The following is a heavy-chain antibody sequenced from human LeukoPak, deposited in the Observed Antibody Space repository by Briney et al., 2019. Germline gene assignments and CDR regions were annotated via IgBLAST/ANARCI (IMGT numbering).Heavy chain of an antibody. J-gene: IGHJ4*02. CDR2: IYPGDSDT. CDR3: ARHPSYYYDSSGYYLYYFDY. Sequence: GASVKVSCKASGYTFTSYWIGWVRQMPGKGLEWMGIIYPGDSDTRYSPSFQGQVTISADKSISTAYLQWSSLKASDTAMYYCARHPSYYYDSSGYYLYYFDYWGQGTLVTVSS. V-gene: IGHV5-51*01. CDR1: GYTFTSYW. D-gene: IGHD3-22*01.